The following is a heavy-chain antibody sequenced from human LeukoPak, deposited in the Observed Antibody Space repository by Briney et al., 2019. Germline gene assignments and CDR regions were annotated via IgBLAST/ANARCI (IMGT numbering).Heavy chain of an antibody. CDR1: GYTFTGYY. D-gene: IGHD5-12*01. Sequence: ASVKVSCKASGYTFTGYYMHWVRQAPGQGLEWMGWINPNSGGTNYAQKFQGRVTMTRDTSISTAYMELSRLRSDDTAVYYCARDKETFRRLIDKWRHSQGRSYYFDYWGQGTLVTVSS. CDR2: INPNSGGT. V-gene: IGHV1-2*02. J-gene: IGHJ4*02. CDR3: ARDKETFRRLIDKWRHSQGRSYYFDY.